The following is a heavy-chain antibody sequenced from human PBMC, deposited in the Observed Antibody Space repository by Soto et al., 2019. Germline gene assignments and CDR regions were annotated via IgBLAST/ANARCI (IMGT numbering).Heavy chain of an antibody. V-gene: IGHV3-30*18. CDR1: GFTFSSFG. J-gene: IGHJ4*02. CDR2: ASYDGSYK. CDR3: AKERSVVATPPDFDY. Sequence: QVQVVESGGGVVQPGRSLRLSCAASGFTFSSFGMHWVRQAPGKGLEWVAVASYDGSYKYYADSVKGRFTISRDNSKNTLDQRMNSLRAEDTAVYYCAKERSVVATPPDFDYWGQGTIVTVSS. D-gene: IGHD5-12*01.